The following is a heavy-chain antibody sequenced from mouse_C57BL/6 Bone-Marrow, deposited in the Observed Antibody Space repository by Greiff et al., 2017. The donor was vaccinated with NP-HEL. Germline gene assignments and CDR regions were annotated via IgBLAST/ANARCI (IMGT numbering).Heavy chain of an antibody. V-gene: IGHV1-75*01. CDR1: GYTFTDYY. Sequence: QVQLKQSGPELVKPGASVKISCKASGYTFTDYYINWVKQRPGQGLEWIGWIFPGSGSTYYNEKFKGKATLTVDKSSSTAYMLLSSLTSEDSAVYFCASTSYYGNYDYFDYWGQGTTLTVSS. J-gene: IGHJ2*01. CDR3: ASTSYYGNYDYFDY. D-gene: IGHD2-1*01. CDR2: IFPGSGST.